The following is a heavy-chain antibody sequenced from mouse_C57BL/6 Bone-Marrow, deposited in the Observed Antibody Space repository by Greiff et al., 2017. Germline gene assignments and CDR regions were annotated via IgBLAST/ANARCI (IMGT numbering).Heavy chain of an antibody. J-gene: IGHJ2*01. CDR2: IYPGGGYT. V-gene: IGHV1-63*01. CDR3: TRSGLRRTEYYFDY. Sequence: VQLVESGAELVRPGTSVKMSCKASGYTFTNYWIGWAKQRPGHGLEWIGDIYPGGGYTNYNEKFKGKATLTADKSSSTAYMQFSSLTSEDSAIYYCTRSGLRRTEYYFDYWGQGTTLTVSS. CDR1: GYTFTNYW. D-gene: IGHD2-4*01.